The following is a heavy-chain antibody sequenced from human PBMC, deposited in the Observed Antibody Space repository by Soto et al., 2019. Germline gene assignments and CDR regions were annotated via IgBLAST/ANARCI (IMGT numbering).Heavy chain of an antibody. CDR3: ARVKEYNWFDP. D-gene: IGHD3-10*01. Sequence: PSETLSLTCSVSGGSISSSSYHWGWIRQPPGKGLEWIGTISYSGSTNYNPSLKSRVTISVDTSKNQFSLKLSSVTAADTAVYYCARVKEYNWFDPWGQGTLVTVSS. CDR1: GGSISSSSYH. V-gene: IGHV4-39*07. J-gene: IGHJ5*02. CDR2: ISYSGST.